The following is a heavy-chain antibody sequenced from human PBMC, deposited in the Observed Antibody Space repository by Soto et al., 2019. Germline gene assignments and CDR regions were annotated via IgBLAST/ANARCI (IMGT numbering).Heavy chain of an antibody. J-gene: IGHJ6*03. V-gene: IGHV3-23*01. D-gene: IGHD3-3*01. CDR1: GFTFSSYA. CDR3: AKTVHDFWSGYPLDYYMDV. CDR2: ISGSGGST. Sequence: SGGSLRLSCAASGFTFSSYAMSWVRQAPGKGLEWVSAISGSGGSTYYADSVKGRFTISRDNSKNTLYLQMNSLRAEDTAVYYCAKTVHDFWSGYPLDYYMDVWGKGTTVTVSS.